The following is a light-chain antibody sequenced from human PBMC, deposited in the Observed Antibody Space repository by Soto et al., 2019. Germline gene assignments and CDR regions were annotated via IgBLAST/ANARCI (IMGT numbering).Light chain of an antibody. CDR1: QDISKW. Sequence: DIQMTQSPSFVSASVGDRVTITCRASQDISKWLAWYQQKPGRAPKILIFAASTLQRGVPSRFSGSGSGIDFTLTISSLQPEDSATYYCQQADSIPLTFGGGTKVDIK. CDR2: AAS. J-gene: IGKJ4*01. V-gene: IGKV1-12*01. CDR3: QQADSIPLT.